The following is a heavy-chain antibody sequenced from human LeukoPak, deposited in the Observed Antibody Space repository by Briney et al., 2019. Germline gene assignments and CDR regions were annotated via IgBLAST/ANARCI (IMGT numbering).Heavy chain of an antibody. V-gene: IGHV4-38-2*02. CDR1: GYSISSGYY. CDR3: ARTEWEVADY. J-gene: IGHJ4*02. Sequence: SETLSLICTVSGYSISSGYYWGWIRHPPGKGLEWIGSIYHSGATYYNPSLKSRVTISLDTSKNQFSLKLSSVTAADTAVYYCARTEWEVADYWGQGTLVTVSS. D-gene: IGHD1-26*01. CDR2: IYHSGAT.